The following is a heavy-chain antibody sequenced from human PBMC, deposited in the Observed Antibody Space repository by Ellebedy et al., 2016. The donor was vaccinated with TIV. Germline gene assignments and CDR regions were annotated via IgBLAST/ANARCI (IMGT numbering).Heavy chain of an antibody. D-gene: IGHD3-10*01. V-gene: IGHV3-23*01. CDR1: GFTFSSYA. J-gene: IGHJ4*02. Sequence: PGGSLRLSCAASGFTASGFTFSSYAMAWVRQAPGKGLEWVSAISGSGGATYYADPVKGRFTSSRDNSKNTLFLQMNTLRAEDTAVYYCVRARDRQRSLDCWGQGALVTVSS. CDR2: ISGSGGAT. CDR3: VRARDRQRSLDC.